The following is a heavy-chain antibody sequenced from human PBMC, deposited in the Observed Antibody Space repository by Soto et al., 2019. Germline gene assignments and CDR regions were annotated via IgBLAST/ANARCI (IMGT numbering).Heavy chain of an antibody. Sequence: ASVKVSCKASGYTFTSYGISWVRQAPGQGLEWMGWISAYNGNTNYAQKLQGRVTMTTDTSTSTAYMELRSLRSDDTAVYYCASVWGVYDSSGYQGGLDYWGQGTLVTVSS. V-gene: IGHV1-18*04. J-gene: IGHJ4*02. D-gene: IGHD3-22*01. CDR2: ISAYNGNT. CDR3: ASVWGVYDSSGYQGGLDY. CDR1: GYTFTSYG.